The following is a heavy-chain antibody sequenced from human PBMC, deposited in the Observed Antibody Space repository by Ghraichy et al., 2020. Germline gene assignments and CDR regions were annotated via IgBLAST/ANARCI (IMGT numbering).Heavy chain of an antibody. J-gene: IGHJ6*02. CDR1: GFTFSSFS. CDR2: ISTSNSYK. CDR3: ARGGRFLEWLSHGMDV. Sequence: GGSLRLSCAASGFTFSSFSMNWVRQAPGKGLEWVSSISTSNSYKYYADSVQGRFTISSDNAKTSLDLQMHSLSADASAVYYCARGGRFLEWLSHGMDVWGQGTTVTVSS. V-gene: IGHV3-21*01. D-gene: IGHD3-3*01.